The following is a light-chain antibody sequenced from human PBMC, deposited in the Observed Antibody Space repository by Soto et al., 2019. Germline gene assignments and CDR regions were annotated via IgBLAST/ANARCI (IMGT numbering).Light chain of an antibody. Sequence: QSALTQPASVSGSPGQSITISCTGTSSDVGGYNYVSWYQQHPGKAPKLMIYYVSNRPSGVSNRFSGSKSGNTASLTISGHEDDDEAYYSCRSYTRNILFGGGTKVTVL. V-gene: IGLV2-14*01. CDR1: SSDVGGYNY. CDR3: RSYTRNIL. CDR2: YVS. J-gene: IGLJ2*01.